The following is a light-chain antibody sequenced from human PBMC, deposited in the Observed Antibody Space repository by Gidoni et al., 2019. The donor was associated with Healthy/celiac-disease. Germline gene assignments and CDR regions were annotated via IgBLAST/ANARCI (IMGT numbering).Light chain of an antibody. J-gene: IGKJ4*01. V-gene: IGKV3-20*01. CDR1: QSVSSSY. CDR2: GAS. Sequence: EIVLTQSPGTLSLSPGERATLSCRASQSVSSSYLAWYQQKPGQAPRLLIYGASSRATGIPDRCSGSVSGTDFTLTISRLEPEDFAVYYCQQYGSSPPLTFGGXTKVEIK. CDR3: QQYGSSPPLT.